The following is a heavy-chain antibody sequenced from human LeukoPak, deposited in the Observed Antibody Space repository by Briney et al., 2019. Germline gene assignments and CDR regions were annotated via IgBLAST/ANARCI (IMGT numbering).Heavy chain of an antibody. CDR2: ISYDGSNK. Sequence: PGGSLRLSCAASGFTFSSYGMHWVRQAPGKGLEWVAVISYDGSNKYYADSVKGRFTISRDNYTNTLYLQMNSLRAEDTAVYYCAKEGSSGGYGYYGMDVWGQGTTVTVSS. D-gene: IGHD6-19*01. J-gene: IGHJ6*02. V-gene: IGHV3-30*18. CDR3: AKEGSSGGYGYYGMDV. CDR1: GFTFSSYG.